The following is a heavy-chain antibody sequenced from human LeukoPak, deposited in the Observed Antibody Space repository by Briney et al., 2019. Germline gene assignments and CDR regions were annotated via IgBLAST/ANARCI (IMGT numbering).Heavy chain of an antibody. J-gene: IGHJ4*02. CDR3: ARSPWPQPSTFFDY. CDR2: IYPDDSDT. Sequence: GESLKISCKHSEYSFPNYCIGWVRQMPGKGLEWMGIIYPDDSDTRYSPSFQGQVTISADKSISTAYLQWSSLKASDTAMYYCARSPWPQPSTFFDYWGQGTLVTVSS. V-gene: IGHV5-51*01. D-gene: IGHD2-2*01. CDR1: EYSFPNYC.